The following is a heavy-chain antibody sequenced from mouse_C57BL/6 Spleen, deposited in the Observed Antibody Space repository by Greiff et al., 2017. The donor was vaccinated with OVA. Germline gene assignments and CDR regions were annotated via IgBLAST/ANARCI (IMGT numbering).Heavy chain of an antibody. CDR2: IYPGDGDT. CDR3: ARWDSGYLDYFDY. Sequence: QVQLKESGAELVKPGASVKISCKASGYAFSSYWMNWVKQRPGKGLEWIGQIYPGDGDTNYNGKFKGKATLNADKSSSKAYMQLSSLNSEDSAVYFCARWDSGYLDYFDYWGQGTTLTVSS. CDR1: GYAFSSYW. V-gene: IGHV1-80*01. D-gene: IGHD3-2*02. J-gene: IGHJ2*01.